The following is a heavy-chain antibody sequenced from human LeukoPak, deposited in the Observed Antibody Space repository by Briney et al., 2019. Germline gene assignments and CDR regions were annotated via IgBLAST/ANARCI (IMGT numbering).Heavy chain of an antibody. D-gene: IGHD1-26*01. CDR1: GGSISSGSYY. Sequence: PSQTLSLTCTVSGGSISSGSYYWRWIRQPAGTGLEWIGRIYTSGSTNYNPSLKSRVTISVDTSKNQFSLKLSSVTAADTAVYYCARDRELWNWFDPWGQGTLVTVSS. J-gene: IGHJ5*02. V-gene: IGHV4-61*02. CDR2: IYTSGST. CDR3: ARDRELWNWFDP.